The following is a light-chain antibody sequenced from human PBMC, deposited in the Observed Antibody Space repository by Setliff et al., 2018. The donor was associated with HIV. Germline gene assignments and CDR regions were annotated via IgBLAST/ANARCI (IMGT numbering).Light chain of an antibody. CDR3: SSFTSSSTYGSYTSSSTYV. V-gene: IGLV2-14*03. CDR1: SSDVGGYNH. Sequence: QSALAQPASVSGSPGQSITISCTGTSSDVGGYNHVSWYQQHPDKAPKLMIYDVSSRPSGVSNRFSGSKSANTASLTISGLQAEDEADYYCSSFTSSSTYGSYTSSSTYVFGIGTKSPS. CDR2: DVS. J-gene: IGLJ1*01.